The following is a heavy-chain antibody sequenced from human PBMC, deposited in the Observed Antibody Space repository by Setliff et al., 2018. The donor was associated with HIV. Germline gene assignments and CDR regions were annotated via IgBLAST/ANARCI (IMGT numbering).Heavy chain of an antibody. CDR3: ARAAYSGTYVWEPATDL. Sequence: SETLSLTCTVSGGSISSSSYYWGWIRQPPGKGLEWIGSIYYSGSTYYNPSLKSRVTISVGTSRNQFSLNLSSVTAADTAVYYCARAAYSGTYVWEPATDLWGRGTLVTVSS. CDR2: IYYSGST. V-gene: IGHV4-39*01. J-gene: IGHJ2*01. CDR1: GGSISSSSYY. D-gene: IGHD1-26*01.